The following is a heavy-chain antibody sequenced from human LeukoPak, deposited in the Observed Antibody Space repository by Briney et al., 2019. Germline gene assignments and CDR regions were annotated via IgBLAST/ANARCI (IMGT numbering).Heavy chain of an antibody. CDR2: ISSWNDYI. D-gene: IGHD2-15*01. CDR3: ARDGGYCVKGVCYFDY. J-gene: IGHJ4*02. Sequence: GGSLRLSCAASGFTFSRYAMHWVRQAPGKGLEWVSSISSWNDYIYYADSVKGRFAISRDNAKNSLYLQMNSLRVEDTATYYCARDGGYCVKGVCYFDYWGQGTLVTVSS. CDR1: GFTFSRYA. V-gene: IGHV3-21*01.